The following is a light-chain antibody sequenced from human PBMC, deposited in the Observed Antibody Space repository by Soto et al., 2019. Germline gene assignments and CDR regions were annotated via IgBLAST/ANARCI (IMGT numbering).Light chain of an antibody. CDR2: AAS. J-gene: IGKJ2*01. CDR3: QQYNHWYA. Sequence: DIQMTQSPSTLSASVGDRVTITCRASQTINTWLAWYQQKPGKAPNLLIYAASTLQSGVPSRFSGSGSGTEFTLTISSLQPDDFATYYCQQYNHWYAFGQGTRLEIK. CDR1: QTINTW. V-gene: IGKV1-5*01.